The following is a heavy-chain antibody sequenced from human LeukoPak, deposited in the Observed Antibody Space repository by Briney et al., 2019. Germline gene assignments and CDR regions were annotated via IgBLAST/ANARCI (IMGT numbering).Heavy chain of an antibody. CDR3: AKDLGSSSWYSKDDAFDI. Sequence: PGGSLRLSCAASGFTFSSYGMHWVRQAPGKGLEWVAFIRYDGSNKYYADSVKGRFTISRDNSKNTLYLQMNSLRAEDTAVYYCAKDLGSSSWYSKDDAFDIWGQGTMVTVSS. D-gene: IGHD6-13*01. CDR2: IRYDGSNK. CDR1: GFTFSSYG. V-gene: IGHV3-30*02. J-gene: IGHJ3*02.